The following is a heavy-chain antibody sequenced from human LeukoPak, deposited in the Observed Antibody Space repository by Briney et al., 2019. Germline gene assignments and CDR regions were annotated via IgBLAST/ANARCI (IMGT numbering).Heavy chain of an antibody. Sequence: PSETLSLTCALSGXSITSHNWWNWVRQPPGKGLEWIGEIYHSGSTNYNPSLKSRVTISVDKSKNQFSLNLTSVTAAGTAVYYCAGNGGWYTGSWGQGTLVIVSS. CDR1: GXSITSHNW. CDR2: IYHSGST. V-gene: IGHV4-4*02. CDR3: AGNGGWYTGS. J-gene: IGHJ5*02. D-gene: IGHD6-19*01.